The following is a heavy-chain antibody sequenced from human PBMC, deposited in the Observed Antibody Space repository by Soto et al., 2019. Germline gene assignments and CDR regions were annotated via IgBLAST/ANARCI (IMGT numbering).Heavy chain of an antibody. V-gene: IGHV4-39*01. CDR2: IYYTGST. D-gene: IGHD6-13*01. J-gene: IGHJ5*02. Sequence: PSETLSLTCSVSGGSISTSSYYWDWIRQPPGEGLEWIATIYYTGSTNYNPSLKSRVAIFVDTSKNQFSLKLNSVTAADTAVYYCVRSLGSAGWFEPWGQGTQVTVSS. CDR3: VRSLGSAGWFEP. CDR1: GGSISTSSYY.